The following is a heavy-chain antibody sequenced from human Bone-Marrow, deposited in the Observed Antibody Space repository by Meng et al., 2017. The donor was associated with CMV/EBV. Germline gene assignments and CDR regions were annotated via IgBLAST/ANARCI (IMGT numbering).Heavy chain of an antibody. CDR3: ARTGSSDWYYFDY. CDR1: GFNFSTYV. J-gene: IGHJ4*02. D-gene: IGHD3-9*01. Sequence: GSGFNFSTYVMHWVRQAPGKGLEYVSGISSNAGNTYYADAVKGRFTISRDNSKSTLYLQMGSLRPEDMAVYYCARTGSSDWYYFDYWGQGTLVTVSS. CDR2: ISSNAGNT. V-gene: IGHV3-64*02.